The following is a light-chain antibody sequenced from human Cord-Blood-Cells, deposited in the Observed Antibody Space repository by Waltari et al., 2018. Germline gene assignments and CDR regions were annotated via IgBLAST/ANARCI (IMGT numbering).Light chain of an antibody. V-gene: IGLV2-8*01. CDR1: SSDVGCYNY. CDR2: EVS. Sequence: QSALTQPPSASGSPGQSVTISCTGTSSDVGCYNYVSWYQQHPDKAPKLMIYEVSKRPSGVPDRFSGSKSSNTASLTVSGLQAEDEADYYCSSYAGSNNLVFGGGTKLTVL. CDR3: SSYAGSNNLV. J-gene: IGLJ3*02.